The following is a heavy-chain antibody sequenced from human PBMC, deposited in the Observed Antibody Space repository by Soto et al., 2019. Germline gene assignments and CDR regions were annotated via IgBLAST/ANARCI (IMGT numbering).Heavy chain of an antibody. CDR2: IYYSGST. CDR1: GGTISSSSYY. V-gene: IGHV4-39*01. CDR3: ARPVAGVAVY. Sequence: SETLSLTCTVSGGTISSSSYYWGWIRQPPGKGLEWIGSIYYSGSTYYNPSLKSRVTISVDTSKNQFSLKLNSVTAADTAVYYCARPVAGVAVYWGQGTLVTVS. J-gene: IGHJ4*02. D-gene: IGHD2-15*01.